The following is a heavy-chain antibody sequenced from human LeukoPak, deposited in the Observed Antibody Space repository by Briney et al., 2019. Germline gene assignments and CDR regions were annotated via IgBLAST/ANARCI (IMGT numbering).Heavy chain of an antibody. CDR2: ISSSSSTI. D-gene: IGHD1-26*01. Sequence: PGGSLRLSCAASGFTFSSYSMNWVRQGPGKGLEWVSHISSSSSTIFYADSVKDRFTISRDNAKNSLFLQMNSLRAEDTAVYYCARGGSYSGSYYYFDYWGQGTLVTVSS. J-gene: IGHJ4*02. CDR3: ARGGSYSGSYYYFDY. V-gene: IGHV3-48*01. CDR1: GFTFSSYS.